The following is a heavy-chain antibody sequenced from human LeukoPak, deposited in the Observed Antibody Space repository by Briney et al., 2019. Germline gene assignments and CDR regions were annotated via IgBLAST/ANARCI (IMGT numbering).Heavy chain of an antibody. D-gene: IGHD2-8*01. V-gene: IGHV3-53*01. CDR2: IYSAGDT. CDR3: ARGTKFPNCFDP. J-gene: IGHJ5*02. Sequence: GGSLRLSCAASGFTVSSNYMTWVRQAPGKGLEWVSVIYSAGDTYYAASVKGRFTTSRDNSKNTLFLQMNSLRAEDTALYYCARGTKFPNCFDPWGQGTLVTVSS. CDR1: GFTVSSNY.